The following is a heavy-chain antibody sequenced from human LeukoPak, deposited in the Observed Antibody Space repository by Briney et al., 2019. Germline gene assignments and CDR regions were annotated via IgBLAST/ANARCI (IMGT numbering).Heavy chain of an antibody. Sequence: GGSLRLSCAASGFTFSSYSMNWVRQAPGKGLEWVSSISSSSSYIYYADSVKGRFTISRDNSKNTLYLQMNSLRAEDTAVYYCAKDRSFSRYFDWLLADAFDIWGQGTMVTVSS. CDR3: AKDRSFSRYFDWLLADAFDI. CDR1: GFTFSSYS. J-gene: IGHJ3*02. D-gene: IGHD3-9*01. CDR2: ISSSSSYI. V-gene: IGHV3-21*04.